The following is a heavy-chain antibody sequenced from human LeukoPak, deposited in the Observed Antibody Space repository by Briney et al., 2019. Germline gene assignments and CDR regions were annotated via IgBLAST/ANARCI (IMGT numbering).Heavy chain of an antibody. J-gene: IGHJ4*02. V-gene: IGHV1-3*01. CDR3: ARELVYGSGSYYPGF. CDR2: INPGNGDT. D-gene: IGHD3-10*01. CDR1: GYTFTTYA. Sequence: ASVKVSCKASGYTFTTYAMHWVRQAPGQRLEWMGWINPGNGDTKYSQKFQDRVTISRDTSASTAYMELSSLRSEDTAVYYCARELVYGSGSYYPGFWGQGTLVTVSS.